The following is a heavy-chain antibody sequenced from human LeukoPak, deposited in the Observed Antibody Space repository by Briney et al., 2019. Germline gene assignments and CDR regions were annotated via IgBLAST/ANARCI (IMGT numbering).Heavy chain of an antibody. V-gene: IGHV4-30-2*01. CDR2: SYHSGST. Sequence: SQTLSLTCAVSGGSISSGGYSWSWIRQPPGKVLEWIGYSYHSGSTYYNPSLKSLVTISVYRAKNQFSLKLSSVTPADTAVYYCARATGDYYDSGAFDIWGQGTMVPVSS. CDR3: ARATGDYYDSGAFDI. D-gene: IGHD3-22*01. J-gene: IGHJ3*02. CDR1: GGSISSGGYS.